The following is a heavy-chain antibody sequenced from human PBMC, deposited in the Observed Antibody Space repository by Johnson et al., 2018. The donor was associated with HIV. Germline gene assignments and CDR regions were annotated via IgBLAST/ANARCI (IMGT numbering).Heavy chain of an antibody. D-gene: IGHD1-1*01. CDR2: SRNKANTYTT. CDR3: TTGLYWNDAFDI. Sequence: VQLVESGGGLVQPGGSLRLSCEASGFTFSDHYMDWVRQAPGKGLAWVGRSRNKANTYTTEYAVSVKGRFTISRDDSKNSLYLQMKSLKTEDTGIYYCTTGLYWNDAFDIWGQGTMVSVSS. CDR1: GFTFSDHY. J-gene: IGHJ3*02. V-gene: IGHV3-72*01.